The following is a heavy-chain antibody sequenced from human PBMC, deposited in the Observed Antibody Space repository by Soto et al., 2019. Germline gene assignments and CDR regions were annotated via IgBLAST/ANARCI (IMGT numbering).Heavy chain of an antibody. J-gene: IGHJ5*02. CDR2: IYYSGST. D-gene: IGHD3-10*01. Sequence: SETLSLTCAVSGGSIDNGNWWSWVRQSPGKGLEWIGYIYYSGSTNYNPSLKSRVTISVDTSKNQFSLKLSSVTAADTAVYYCARVVRGVRRGWFDPWGQGTLVTVSS. V-gene: IGHV4-4*02. CDR1: GGSIDNGNW. CDR3: ARVVRGVRRGWFDP.